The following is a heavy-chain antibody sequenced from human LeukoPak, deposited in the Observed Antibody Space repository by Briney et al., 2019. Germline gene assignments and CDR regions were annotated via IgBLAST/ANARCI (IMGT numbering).Heavy chain of an antibody. CDR3: TPNSGGAPGH. Sequence: GGSLRLSCAASGFTFSNAWMSWVRQAPGKGLEWVGRIKSRTDGGATEYAAPVKGRFTISRDDSKNTLYLQMNSLKTEGTAVYYCTPNSGGAPGHWGQGTLVTVSS. V-gene: IGHV3-15*01. CDR2: IKSRTDGGAT. CDR1: GFTFSNAW. J-gene: IGHJ4*02. D-gene: IGHD2-8*02.